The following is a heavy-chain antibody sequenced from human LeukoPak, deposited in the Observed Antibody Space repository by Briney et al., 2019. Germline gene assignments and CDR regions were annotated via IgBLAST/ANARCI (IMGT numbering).Heavy chain of an antibody. CDR2: ISYDGSNK. CDR1: RFKFSDHY. D-gene: IGHD3-22*01. J-gene: IGHJ4*02. Sequence: GGSLRLSCATSRFKFSDHYMTWIRQAPGKGLEWVAVISYDGSNKYYADSVKGRFTISRDNSKNTLYLQMNSLRAEDTAVYYCATDYYDSSGGLDYWGQGTLVTVSS. V-gene: IGHV3-30*03. CDR3: ATDYYDSSGGLDY.